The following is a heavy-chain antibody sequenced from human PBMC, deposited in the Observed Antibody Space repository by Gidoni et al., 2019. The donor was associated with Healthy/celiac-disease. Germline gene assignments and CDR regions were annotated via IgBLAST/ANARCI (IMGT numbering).Heavy chain of an antibody. V-gene: IGHV4-61*01. J-gene: IGHJ2*01. CDR1: GGSVSSGSYY. D-gene: IGHD3-16*01. Sequence: QVQLQESGPGLVKPSETLSLTCTVSGGSVSSGSYYWSWIRQPPGKGLEWIGYIYYSGSTNYNPSLKSRVTISVDTSKNQFSLKLSSVTAADTAVYYCARDSRPGGYWYFDLWGRGTLVTVSS. CDR3: ARDSRPGGYWYFDL. CDR2: IYYSGST.